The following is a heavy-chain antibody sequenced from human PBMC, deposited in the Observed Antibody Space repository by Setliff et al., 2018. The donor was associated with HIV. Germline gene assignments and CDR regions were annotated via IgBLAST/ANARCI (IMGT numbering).Heavy chain of an antibody. Sequence: SETLSLTCTVSGGSISSSGPGYYWGWVRQPPGGGLEWIGSVYYSGRTYYSPSLKNRVTMSVDNSKNQFSLMVRSVTAADTAVYYCARDWRAYGVLGSWGQGMLVTVSS. CDR2: VYYSGRT. J-gene: IGHJ4*02. V-gene: IGHV4-39*07. CDR1: GGSISSSGPGYY. CDR3: ARDWRAYGVLGS. D-gene: IGHD4-17*01.